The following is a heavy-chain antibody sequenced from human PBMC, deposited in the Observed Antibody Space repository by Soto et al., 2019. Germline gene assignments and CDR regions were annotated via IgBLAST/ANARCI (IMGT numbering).Heavy chain of an antibody. J-gene: IGHJ6*03. D-gene: IGHD2-2*01. CDR2: INAGNGNT. V-gene: IGHV1-3*01. CDR1: GYTFTSYA. Sequence: ASVKVSCKASGYTFTSYAMHWVRQAPGQRLEWMGWINAGNGNTKYSQKFQGRVTITRDTSASTAYMELSSLRSEDTAVYYCARGRNLRDPDIVVGPAAKYYYYYYMDVWGKGTTVTGSS. CDR3: ARGRNLRDPDIVVGPAAKYYYYYYMDV.